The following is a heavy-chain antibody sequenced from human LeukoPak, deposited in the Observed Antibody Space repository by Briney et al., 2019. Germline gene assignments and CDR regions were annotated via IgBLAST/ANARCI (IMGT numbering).Heavy chain of an antibody. J-gene: IGHJ4*02. CDR2: ISSSSIYT. CDR1: GFTFSSYS. V-gene: IGHV3-21*05. Sequence: GGSLRLSCAASGFTFSSYSVSWIRQAPGKGLEWVSYISSSSIYTNYADSVKGRFTISRDNAKNSLYLQMNSLRAEDTAVYYCARDREYYFDYWGQGTLVTVSS. CDR3: ARDREYYFDY.